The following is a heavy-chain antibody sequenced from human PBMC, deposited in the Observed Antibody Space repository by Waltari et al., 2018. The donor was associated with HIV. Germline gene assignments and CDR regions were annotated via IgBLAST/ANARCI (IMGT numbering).Heavy chain of an antibody. CDR2: MNPNSGNT. J-gene: IGHJ2*01. CDR3: ARVLSVSGYFYWYFDL. V-gene: IGHV1-8*01. Sequence: QVQLVQSGAEVKKPGASVKVSCKASGYTFTSYDINWVRQATGQGLEWMGWMNPNSGNTGYAQKFQGRVTMTRNTSISTAYMELSSMRSEDTAVYYCARVLSVSGYFYWYFDLWGRGTLVTVSS. D-gene: IGHD3-3*01. CDR1: GYTFTSYD.